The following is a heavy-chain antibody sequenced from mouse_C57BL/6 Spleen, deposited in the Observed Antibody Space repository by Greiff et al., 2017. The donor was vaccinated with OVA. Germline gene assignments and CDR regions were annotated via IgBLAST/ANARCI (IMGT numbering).Heavy chain of an antibody. Sequence: EVHLVESGEGLVKPGGSLKLSCAASGFTFSSYAMSWVRQTPEKRLEWVAYISSGGDYIYYADTVQGRFTISRDNARNTLYLQMSSLKSEDTAMYYCTRGGWEAWFAYWGQGTLVTVSA. J-gene: IGHJ3*01. V-gene: IGHV5-9-1*02. CDR2: ISSGGDYI. CDR3: TRGGWEAWFAY. D-gene: IGHD3-3*01. CDR1: GFTFSSYA.